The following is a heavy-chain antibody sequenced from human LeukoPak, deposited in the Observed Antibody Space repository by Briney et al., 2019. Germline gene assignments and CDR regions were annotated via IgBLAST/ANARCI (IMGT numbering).Heavy chain of an antibody. D-gene: IGHD6-13*01. J-gene: IGHJ5*02. Sequence: SETLSLTCAVYGGSFSGYYWSWIRQPPGKGLEWIGYIYYSGSTNYNPSLKSRVTISVDTSKNQFSLKLSSVTAADTAVYYCARAVAYSSSWYWFDPWGQGTLVTVSS. CDR2: IYYSGST. V-gene: IGHV4-59*01. CDR1: GGSFSGYY. CDR3: ARAVAYSSSWYWFDP.